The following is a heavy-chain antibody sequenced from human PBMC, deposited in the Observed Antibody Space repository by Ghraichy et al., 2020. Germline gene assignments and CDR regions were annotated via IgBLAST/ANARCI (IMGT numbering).Heavy chain of an antibody. J-gene: IGHJ4*02. V-gene: IGHV4-39*01. CDR2: IYYSGST. CDR1: GGSISSSSYY. D-gene: IGHD6-6*01. Sequence: SETLSLTCTVSGGSISSSSYYWGWIRQPPGKGLEWIGSIYYSGSTYYNPSLKSRVTISVDTSKNQFSLKLSSVTAADTAVYYCARLSSSGGYWGQGTLVTVSS. CDR3: ARLSSSGGY.